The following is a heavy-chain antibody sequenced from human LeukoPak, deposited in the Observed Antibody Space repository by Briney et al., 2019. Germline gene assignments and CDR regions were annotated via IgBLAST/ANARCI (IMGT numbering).Heavy chain of an antibody. CDR1: GYTFTHNW. CDR2: IYPGDSDT. CDR3: ARLLEGPTVTPNWFDP. J-gene: IGHJ5*02. D-gene: IGHD4-11*01. V-gene: IGHV5-51*01. Sequence: GESLKISCKVSGYTFTHNWIGWVRQMPGKGLEWMGIIYPGDSDTRYSPSFQGQVTISADKSISTAYLQWSSLKASDTAMYYCARLLEGPTVTPNWFDPWGQGTLVTVSS.